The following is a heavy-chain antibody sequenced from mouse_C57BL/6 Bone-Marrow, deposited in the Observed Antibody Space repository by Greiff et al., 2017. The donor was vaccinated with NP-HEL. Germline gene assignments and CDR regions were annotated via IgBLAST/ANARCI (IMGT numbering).Heavy chain of an antibody. J-gene: IGHJ4*01. V-gene: IGHV14-4*01. CDR3: TTGGSSPYAMDY. CDR1: GFNIKDDY. Sequence: EVQLQQSGAELVRPGASVKLSCTVSGFNIKDDYMHWVKQRPEQGLEWIGWLDPENGDTEYASKVQGKATITADTSSNTAYLQLSSLTSEDTAVYYCTTGGSSPYAMDYWGQGTSVTVSS. CDR2: LDPENGDT. D-gene: IGHD1-1*01.